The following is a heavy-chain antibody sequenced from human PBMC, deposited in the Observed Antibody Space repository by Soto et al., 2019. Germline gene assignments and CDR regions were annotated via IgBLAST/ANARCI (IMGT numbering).Heavy chain of an antibody. D-gene: IGHD5-12*01. J-gene: IGHJ4*02. Sequence: GGSLRLSGTAFGFIFRGDGRSWGRRAPGKGRGGWTNIKKDGSDKYYADSLKGRFTTSKNTANNSLYLQMNNLRAEATAVYYGARDLRNSGYEYYFDYWGQGTLVTVSS. V-gene: IGHV3-7*03. CDR3: ARDLRNSGYEYYFDY. CDR2: IKKDGSDK. CDR1: GFIFRGDG.